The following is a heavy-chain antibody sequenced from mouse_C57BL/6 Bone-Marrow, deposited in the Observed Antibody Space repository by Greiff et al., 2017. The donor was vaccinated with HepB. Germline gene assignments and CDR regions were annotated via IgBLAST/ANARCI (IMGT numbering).Heavy chain of an antibody. CDR2: IYPRSGNT. CDR1: GYTFTSYG. Sequence: QVQLKQSGAELARPGASVKLSCKASGYTFTSYGISWVKQRTGQGLEWIGEIYPRSGNTYYNEKFKGKATLTADKSSSTAYMELRSLTSEDSAVYFCARPGDYGSFAYWGQGTQVTVSA. V-gene: IGHV1-81*01. D-gene: IGHD1-1*01. CDR3: ARPGDYGSFAY. J-gene: IGHJ3*01.